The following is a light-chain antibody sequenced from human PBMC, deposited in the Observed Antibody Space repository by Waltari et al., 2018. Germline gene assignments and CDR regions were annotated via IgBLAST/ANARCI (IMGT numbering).Light chain of an antibody. J-gene: IGLJ3*02. Sequence: QSVLTQPPSASGTPGQGVTISCSGGASTIGNTVVNCYQQVPGKAPKLLIYRSDRRPAGVPDRFSGSKSGTSASLAISGLQSEDEADYYCAAWDDSLNGRWVFGGGTKVTVL. V-gene: IGLV1-44*01. CDR1: ASTIGNTV. CDR2: RSD. CDR3: AAWDDSLNGRWV.